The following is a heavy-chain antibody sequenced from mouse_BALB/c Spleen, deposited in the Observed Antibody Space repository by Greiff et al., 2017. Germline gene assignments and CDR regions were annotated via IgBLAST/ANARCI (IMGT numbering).Heavy chain of an antibody. CDR1: GFTFSSYA. CDR3: ARDGSGAMDY. Sequence: EVQRVESGGGLVKPGGSLKLSCAASGFTFSSYAMSWVRQSPEKRLEWVAEISSGGSYTYYPDTVTGRFTISRDNAKNTLYLEMSSLRSEDTAMYYCARDGSGAMDYWGQGTSVTVSS. J-gene: IGHJ4*01. V-gene: IGHV5-9-4*01. D-gene: IGHD3-1*01. CDR2: ISSGGSYT.